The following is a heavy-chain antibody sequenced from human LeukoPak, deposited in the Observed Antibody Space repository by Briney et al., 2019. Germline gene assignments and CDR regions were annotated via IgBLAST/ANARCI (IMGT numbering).Heavy chain of an antibody. J-gene: IGHJ5*02. Sequence: SETLSLTCTVSGGSISSYYWSWIRQPPGKGLEWIGYIYYSGSTNYNPSLKSRVTISVETSKNQFSLKLSSVTAADTAVYYCARDSSGWYRWFDPWGQGTLVTVSS. CDR2: IYYSGST. CDR1: GGSISSYY. CDR3: ARDSSGWYRWFDP. D-gene: IGHD6-19*01. V-gene: IGHV4-59*01.